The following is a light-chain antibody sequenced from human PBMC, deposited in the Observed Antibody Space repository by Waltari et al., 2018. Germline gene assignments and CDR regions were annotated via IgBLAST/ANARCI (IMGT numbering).Light chain of an antibody. J-gene: IGKJ5*01. Sequence: EIVMTQSPATLSVSPGERVTLSCRASQSVRSYVAWYQQQPGLAPRLLVYGATTRATGIPAKFSGSGSGTEFTLTISSLESEDSAVYFCQQYNNWPPEFGQGTRLEI. CDR2: GAT. CDR3: QQYNNWPPE. CDR1: QSVRSY. V-gene: IGKV3-15*01.